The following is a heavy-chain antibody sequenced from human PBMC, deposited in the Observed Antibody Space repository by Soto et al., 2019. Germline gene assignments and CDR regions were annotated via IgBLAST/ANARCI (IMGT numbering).Heavy chain of an antibody. CDR1: GFTVTNYW. CDR2: IDGVGDGT. CDR3: TPVFEY. J-gene: IGHJ4*01. Sequence: EVQLVQSGGGSVQPGGSLRLSCASSGFTVTNYWMHWVRQVPGKGLVWVSRIDGVGDGTSYSDYVRVRFTISRDNAANMLYLQMNSLRDEDTSVYYCTPVFEYCGHGTLVTVSS. V-gene: IGHV3-74*01.